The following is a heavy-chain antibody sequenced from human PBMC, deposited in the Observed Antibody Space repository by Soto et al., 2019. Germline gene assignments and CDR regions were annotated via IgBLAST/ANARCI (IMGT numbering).Heavy chain of an antibody. CDR2: FDPEDGET. Sequence: GASVKVSCKVSGYTLTELSMHWVRQAPGKGLEWMGGFDPEDGETIYAQKFQGRVTMTEDTSTDTAYMELSSLRSEDTAVNYCATVFFGTTGGYYYYGMDVWGQGTTVTVSS. J-gene: IGHJ6*02. V-gene: IGHV1-24*01. D-gene: IGHD1-1*01. CDR1: GYTLTELS. CDR3: ATVFFGTTGGYYYYGMDV.